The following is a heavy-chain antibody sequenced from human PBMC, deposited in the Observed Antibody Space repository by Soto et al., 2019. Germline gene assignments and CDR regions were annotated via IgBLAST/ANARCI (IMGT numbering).Heavy chain of an antibody. CDR3: ARQGSGSYYFDY. CDR1: GFTFSRYA. D-gene: IGHD2-15*01. Sequence: EVQLVESGGGLVQAGGSLRLSCEASGFTFSRYAMHSVRQAPGKGLEYVSAISSNVGSTYYANSVKGRFTICRDNSTNTLYLPMSRLRVEDRAVYYCARQGSGSYYFDYWGQGTLGSVSS. J-gene: IGHJ4*02. V-gene: IGHV3-64*01. CDR2: ISSNVGST.